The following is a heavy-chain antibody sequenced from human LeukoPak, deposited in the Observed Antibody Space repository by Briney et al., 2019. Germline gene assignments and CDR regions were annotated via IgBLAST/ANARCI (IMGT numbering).Heavy chain of an antibody. CDR1: GGSISGDNY. Sequence: SETLSPTCTVSGGSISGDNYWSWIRQPPGKGLEWIGYIYYSGNTHYNPSLKSRVTISVDTSKNQFSLKLNSVTAADTAVYYCARVPFKFGGLIRDYYYYIDVWGKGTTVSVSS. CDR2: IYYSGNT. V-gene: IGHV4-31*03. CDR3: ARVPFKFGGLIRDYYYYIDV. J-gene: IGHJ6*03. D-gene: IGHD3-16*02.